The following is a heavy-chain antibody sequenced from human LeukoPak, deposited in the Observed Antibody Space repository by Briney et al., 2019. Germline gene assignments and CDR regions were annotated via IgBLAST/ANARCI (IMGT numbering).Heavy chain of an antibody. Sequence: SEKVSCKASGGTFSSYAISWVRQAPGQGLEWMGGIIPIFGTANYAQKFQGRVTITADESTSTAYMELSSLRSEDTAVYYCARGVTMVRGHFDYWGQGTLVTVSS. J-gene: IGHJ4*02. CDR1: GGTFSSYA. CDR2: IIPIFGTA. V-gene: IGHV1-69*13. D-gene: IGHD3-10*01. CDR3: ARGVTMVRGHFDY.